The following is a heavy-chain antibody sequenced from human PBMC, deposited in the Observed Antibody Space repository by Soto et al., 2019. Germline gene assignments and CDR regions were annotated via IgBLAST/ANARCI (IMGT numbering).Heavy chain of an antibody. V-gene: IGHV3-23*01. D-gene: IGHD2-2*01. CDR2: ISGSGGST. CDR1: GFTFSSYA. J-gene: IGHJ4*01. CDR3: AKCRGSSRQLDYFDY. Sequence: EVQLLESGGGLVQPGGSLRLSCAASGFTFSSYAMSWVRQAPGKGLEWVSAISGSGGSTYYADSVKGRFTISRDNSKNTLYLQMNSLRSEDTAVYYCAKCRGSSRQLDYFDYWGHGTLVTVSS.